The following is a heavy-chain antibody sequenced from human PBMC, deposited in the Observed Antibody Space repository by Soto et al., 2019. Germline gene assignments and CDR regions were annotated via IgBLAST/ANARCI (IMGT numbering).Heavy chain of an antibody. Sequence: GESLKISCKGSGYSFTNYWIGWVRQMPGKGLEWMGIIYPGDSNTRYSPSFQGQVTISADKSISTAYLQWSSLKASDTAMYYCARQGFWSSTSCYTVDYWGQGTRVTVSS. V-gene: IGHV5-51*01. CDR3: ARQGFWSSTSCYTVDY. CDR2: IYPGDSNT. D-gene: IGHD2-2*02. J-gene: IGHJ4*02. CDR1: GYSFTNYW.